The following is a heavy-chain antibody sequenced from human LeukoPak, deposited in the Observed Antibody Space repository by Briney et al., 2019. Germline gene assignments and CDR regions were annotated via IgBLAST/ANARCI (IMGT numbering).Heavy chain of an antibody. V-gene: IGHV3-66*04. Sequence: GGSLRLSRAASGFTVSSNYMSWVRQAPGKGLEWVSVIYSGGSTYYADSVKGRFTISRDNSKNTLYLQMNSLRAEDTAVYYCARLGWLQFWYYFDYWGQGTLVTVSS. D-gene: IGHD5-24*01. CDR2: IYSGGST. J-gene: IGHJ4*02. CDR1: GFTVSSNY. CDR3: ARLGWLQFWYYFDY.